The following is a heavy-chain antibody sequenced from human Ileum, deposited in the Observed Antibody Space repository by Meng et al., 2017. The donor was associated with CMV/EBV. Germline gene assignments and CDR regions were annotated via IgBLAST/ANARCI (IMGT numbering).Heavy chain of an antibody. CDR3: ARGSFDAYTPTHLDD. J-gene: IGHJ4*02. V-gene: IGHV1-69*05. CDR2: FIPVFRTP. D-gene: IGHD5-24*01. Sequence: GNIRSNHAITWARQAPGQGLEWMGTFIPVFRTPKYTQALQGRVTITTDEFMTTTYMELSSLRSDDTAIYYCARGSFDAYTPTHLDDWGQGTLVTVSS. CDR1: GNIRSNHA.